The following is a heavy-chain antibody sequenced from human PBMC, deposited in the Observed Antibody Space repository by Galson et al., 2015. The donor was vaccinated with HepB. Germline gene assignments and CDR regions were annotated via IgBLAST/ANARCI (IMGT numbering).Heavy chain of an antibody. Sequence: SLRLSCAASGFTFSNAWMSWVRQAPGKGLEWVGRIKSKTDGGTTDYAAPVKGRFTISRDDSKNTLYLQMNSLKTEDTAVYYCTTEGSSSWPYYYYYGMDVWGQGTTVTVSS. CDR3: TTEGSSSWPYYYYYGMDV. CDR1: GFTFSNAW. V-gene: IGHV3-15*01. J-gene: IGHJ6*02. D-gene: IGHD6-13*01. CDR2: IKSKTDGGTT.